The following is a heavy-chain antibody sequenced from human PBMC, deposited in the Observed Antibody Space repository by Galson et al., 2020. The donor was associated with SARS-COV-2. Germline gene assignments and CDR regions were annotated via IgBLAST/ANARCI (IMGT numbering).Heavy chain of an antibody. CDR2: IKSKTDGGTT. Sequence: GGSLRLSCAASGFTFSNAWMSWVRQAPGKGLEWVGRIKSKTDGGTTDYAAPVKGRFTISRDDSKNTLYLQMNSLKTEDTAVYYCTTVGDCGGDCYYFDYWGQGTLVTVSS. J-gene: IGHJ4*02. CDR3: TTVGDCGGDCYYFDY. V-gene: IGHV3-15*01. D-gene: IGHD2-21*02. CDR1: GFTFSNAW.